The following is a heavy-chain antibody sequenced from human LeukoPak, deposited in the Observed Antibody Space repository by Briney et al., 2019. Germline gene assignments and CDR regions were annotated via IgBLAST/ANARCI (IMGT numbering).Heavy chain of an antibody. J-gene: IGHJ3*02. CDR3: ARVVGATDAFDI. CDR1: GFTFSSYS. D-gene: IGHD1-26*01. CDR2: ISSSTSTI. V-gene: IGHV3-48*01. Sequence: PGGSLRLSCVTSGFTFSSYSMNWVRQAPGKGLEWVSYISSSTSTIYYADSVKGRFTISRDNAKNSLYLQMNSLRAEDTAVYYCARVVGATDAFDIWGQGTMVTVSS.